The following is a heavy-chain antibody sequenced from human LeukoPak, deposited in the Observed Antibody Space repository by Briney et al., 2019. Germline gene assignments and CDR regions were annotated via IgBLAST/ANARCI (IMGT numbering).Heavy chain of an antibody. V-gene: IGHV1-46*01. CDR3: ARNRVPAAHYYYYYMDV. Sequence: ASVKVSCKASGYTFTSYYMHWVRQAPGQGLEWMGIINPSGGSTNYAQKFQGRVTITADESTSIAYMELSSLRSEDTAVYYCARNRVPAAHYYYYYMDVWGKGTTVTISS. CDR2: INPSGGST. CDR1: GYTFTSYY. J-gene: IGHJ6*03. D-gene: IGHD2-2*01.